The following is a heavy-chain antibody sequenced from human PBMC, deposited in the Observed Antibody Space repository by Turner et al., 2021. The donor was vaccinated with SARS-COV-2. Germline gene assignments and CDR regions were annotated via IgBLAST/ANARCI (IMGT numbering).Heavy chain of an antibody. Sequence: VQLVESGGGLVQPGGSLRLPCPTSGFTCSGYWMHWVRQDPRKGLVEVSHMERDGSVTSYADTVKDRYTISRDNAKNTLNLQMKSLRDEDTAGYYCAGDQRDSGVWGGDGAFDIWGQGTMVTVSS. D-gene: IGHD2-21*01. CDR3: AGDQRDSGVWGGDGAFDI. CDR2: MERDGSVT. CDR1: GFTCSGYW. J-gene: IGHJ3*02. V-gene: IGHV3-74*01.